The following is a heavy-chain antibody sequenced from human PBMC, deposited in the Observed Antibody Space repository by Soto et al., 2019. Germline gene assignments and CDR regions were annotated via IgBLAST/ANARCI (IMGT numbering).Heavy chain of an antibody. J-gene: IGHJ4*02. CDR3: ARDTSHGVTIGGLDS. V-gene: IGHV3-48*03. CDR2: ITDGLTK. D-gene: IGHD3-16*01. Sequence: GGSLRLSCAASGFSFSNKKINWVRKPQGKGLEWVAHITDGLTKHYADFVQGRFIISRDNAKNSLYLELTDLRDDDTAVYYCARDTSHGVTIGGLDSWGQGTLVTVSS. CDR1: GFSFSNKK.